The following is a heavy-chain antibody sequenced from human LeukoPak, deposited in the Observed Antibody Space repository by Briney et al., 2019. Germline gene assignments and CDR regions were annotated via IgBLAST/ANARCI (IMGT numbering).Heavy chain of an antibody. J-gene: IGHJ3*02. CDR3: ARAYMVRGVITPNAFDS. V-gene: IGHV1-69*06. CDR2: LIPIFGTA. D-gene: IGHD3-10*01. CDR1: GGTFSSYA. Sequence: SVKVFCKASGGTFSSYAISWVPQAPGQGLEWMGGLIPIFGTANYAQKFQGRVTITADKSTSTAYMELSSLRSEDTAVYYCARAYMVRGVITPNAFDSWGQGTMVTVSS.